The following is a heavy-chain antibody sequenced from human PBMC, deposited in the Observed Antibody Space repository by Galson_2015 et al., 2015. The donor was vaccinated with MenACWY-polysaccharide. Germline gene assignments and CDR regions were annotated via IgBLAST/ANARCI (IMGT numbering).Heavy chain of an antibody. D-gene: IGHD5-24*01. CDR1: GFSFSTYW. CDR2: LNPESTTT. Sequence: SLRLSCAASGFSFSTYWMHWLRQAPGKGLAWVSRLNPESTTTTYADSVRGRFTISRDNAKNTLYLQMDGLRVEDTAVYDCTRGWRETFDPWGQGTLVTVSS. CDR3: TRGWRETFDP. J-gene: IGHJ5*02. V-gene: IGHV3-74*03.